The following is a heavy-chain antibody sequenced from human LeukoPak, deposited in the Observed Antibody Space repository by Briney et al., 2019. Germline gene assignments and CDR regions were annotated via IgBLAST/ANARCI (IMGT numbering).Heavy chain of an antibody. CDR3: ARGDDILTGFYGFDS. CDR1: GFTFSTYS. D-gene: IGHD3-9*01. CDR2: ISSSSDNK. J-gene: IGHJ4*02. Sequence: GGSLRLSCAASGFTFSTYSLNWVRQAPGKGLEWVSCISSSSDNKYYADSVRGRFTISRDNAKNSLYLQMNSLRAEDTAVYHCARGDDILTGFYGFDSWGLGTLVTVSS. V-gene: IGHV3-21*01.